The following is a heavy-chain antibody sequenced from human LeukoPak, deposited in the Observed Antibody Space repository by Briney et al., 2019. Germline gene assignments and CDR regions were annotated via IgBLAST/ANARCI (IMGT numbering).Heavy chain of an antibody. CDR1: GFTVSSNY. CDR3: ARDIRRELVSDY. Sequence: GGSLRLSCAASGFTVSSNYMSWVRQAPGKGLEWVSVIYSGGSTYYADSVKGRFTISRDNSKNTLYLQMNSLRAEDTAVYYCARDIRRELVSDYWGQGTLVTVSS. V-gene: IGHV3-66*01. CDR2: IYSGGST. J-gene: IGHJ4*02. D-gene: IGHD6-6*01.